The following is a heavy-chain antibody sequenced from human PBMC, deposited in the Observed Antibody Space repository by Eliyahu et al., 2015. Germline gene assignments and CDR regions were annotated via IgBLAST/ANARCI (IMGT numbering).Heavy chain of an antibody. D-gene: IGHD6-13*01. CDR1: GFTFSSYA. CDR2: ISGSGGST. Sequence: EVQLVESGGGLVQPGGSLRLSCAASGFTFSSYAMXWXRQAPGKGLEWVSAISGSGGSTYYAXSVKGRFTIXRDNSKNTLYLXMNSLRAEDTAVYYCAKRGPRGWIAAAGTYSYWYFDLWGRGTLVTVSS. CDR3: AKRGPRGWIAAAGTYSYWYFDL. J-gene: IGHJ2*01. V-gene: IGHV3-23*04.